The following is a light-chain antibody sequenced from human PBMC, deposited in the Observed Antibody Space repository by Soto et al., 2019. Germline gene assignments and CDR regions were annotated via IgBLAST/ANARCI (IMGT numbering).Light chain of an antibody. J-gene: IGKJ1*01. V-gene: IGKV3-20*01. CDR1: QSISSTF. CDR3: QQYYSSWT. Sequence: EIVLTQSPGTLSLSPGEEATLSCRASQSISSTFLAWYQQKPGQAPRVLIYGASRRATGIPDRFSGSGSGTDFTLTISRLEPEDFALFYCQQYYSSWTFGQGTQVELK. CDR2: GAS.